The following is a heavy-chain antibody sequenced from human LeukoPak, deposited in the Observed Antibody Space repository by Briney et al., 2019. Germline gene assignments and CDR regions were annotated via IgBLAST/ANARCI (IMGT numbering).Heavy chain of an antibody. Sequence: SVKVSCKASGGTFSSYAISWVRQAPGQGLEWMGGIIPIFGTANYAQKFQGRVTITADESTSTAYMELSSLRSEDTAVYYCASVSGYCSGGSCPYYYYYYMDVWGKGTTVTISS. CDR2: IIPIFGTA. D-gene: IGHD2-15*01. J-gene: IGHJ6*03. CDR1: GGTFSSYA. V-gene: IGHV1-69*01. CDR3: ASVSGYCSGGSCPYYYYYYMDV.